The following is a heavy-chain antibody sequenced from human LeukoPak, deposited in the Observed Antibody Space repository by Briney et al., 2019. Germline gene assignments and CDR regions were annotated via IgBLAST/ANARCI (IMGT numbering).Heavy chain of an antibody. CDR3: ARETYYYGSGSRDYYMDV. J-gene: IGHJ6*03. CDR1: GGSISSYY. Sequence: SETLSLTCTVSGGSISSYYWSWIRQSAGKGLEWIGRIYTSGSTNYNPSLKRRVTMSVDKSKNQFSLKLSSVTAAETAVYYCARETYYYGSGSRDYYMDVWGKGTTVTVSS. V-gene: IGHV4-4*07. D-gene: IGHD3-10*01. CDR2: IYTSGST.